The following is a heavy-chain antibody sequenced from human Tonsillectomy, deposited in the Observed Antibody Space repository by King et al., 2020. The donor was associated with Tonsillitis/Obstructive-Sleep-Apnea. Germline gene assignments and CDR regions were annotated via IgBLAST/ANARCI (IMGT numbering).Heavy chain of an antibody. CDR2: IFWYDDK. Sequence: FTLKESGPTLVKPTQTLALTCTFSGFSFTTLGVGVVWIRQPPGKALECLALIFWYDDKRYSPSLKNRLTITKDPTKNQVVLTMTNMDPVDTATYFCAHPSSLRAFDYWGQGTLVTVSS. CDR3: AHPSSLRAFDY. CDR1: GFSFTTLGVG. V-gene: IGHV2-5*01. J-gene: IGHJ4*02.